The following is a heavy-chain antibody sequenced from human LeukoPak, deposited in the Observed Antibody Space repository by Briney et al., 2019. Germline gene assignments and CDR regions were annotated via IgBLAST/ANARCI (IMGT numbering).Heavy chain of an antibody. CDR3: ARDLVYYDSSGYYDY. J-gene: IGHJ4*02. D-gene: IGHD3-22*01. CDR1: GYTFTGYY. CDR2: INPNSGGT. Sequence: ASVKVSCKASGYTFTGYYMHCVRQAPGQGLEWMGRINPNSGGTNYAQKFQGRVTMTRDTSISTAYMELSRLRSDDTAVYYCARDLVYYDSSGYYDYWGQGTLVTVSS. V-gene: IGHV1-2*06.